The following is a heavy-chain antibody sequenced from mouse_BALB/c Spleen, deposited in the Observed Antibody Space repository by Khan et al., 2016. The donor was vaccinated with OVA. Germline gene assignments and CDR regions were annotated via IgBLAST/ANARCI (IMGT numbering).Heavy chain of an antibody. CDR2: VSTGDSYT. CDR3: TRLAYYYGSEGFAY. D-gene: IGHD1-1*01. J-gene: IGHJ3*01. CDR1: GFTFSTYG. Sequence: EVKVVESGGDLVKPGGSLKLSCAVSGFTFSTYGMSWVRQTPDKRLEWVATVSTGDSYTYYSDRVKGRFTISRDNAKNTLYLQMSGLKSEDKAMFYCTRLAYYYGSEGFAYWGQGTLVTVSA. V-gene: IGHV5-6*01.